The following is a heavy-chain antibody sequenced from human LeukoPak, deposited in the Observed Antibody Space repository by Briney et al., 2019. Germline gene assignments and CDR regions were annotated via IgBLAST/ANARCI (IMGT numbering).Heavy chain of an antibody. CDR1: GFTFSNAW. Sequence: GGSLRLSCAASGFTFSNAWLIWVRQAPGKGLEWVSIIYSGADTYYADSVKGRFTVSRDNSKDTVYLQMNTLRAEDTAVYYCARGAAGGSGGIDYWGQGTLVTVSS. J-gene: IGHJ4*02. V-gene: IGHV3-53*01. D-gene: IGHD6-13*01. CDR2: IYSGADT. CDR3: ARGAAGGSGGIDY.